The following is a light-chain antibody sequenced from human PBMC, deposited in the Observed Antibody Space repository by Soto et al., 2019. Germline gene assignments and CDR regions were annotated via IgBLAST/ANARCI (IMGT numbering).Light chain of an antibody. Sequence: EIVLTQSPATLSLSPGERATLSCRASQSVSSYLAWYQQKPAQAPRLLIYDASNRATGIPARFSGSGSVTDFTLTISSLEPEDFAVYYCQQRSNWPSFGPGTKVDIK. CDR3: QQRSNWPS. CDR1: QSVSSY. V-gene: IGKV3-11*01. CDR2: DAS. J-gene: IGKJ3*01.